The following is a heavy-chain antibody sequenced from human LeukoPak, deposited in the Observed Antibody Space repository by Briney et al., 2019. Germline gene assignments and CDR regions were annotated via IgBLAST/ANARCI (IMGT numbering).Heavy chain of an antibody. CDR2: IYHSGST. V-gene: IGHV4-38-2*02. Sequence: SETLSLTCTVSGYSITSGYYWGWIRQPPGKGLEWIGSIYHSGSTHCNPSLNSRVTMSVDTSKNQVSLKLSPVTAADTAVYYCARNEYYDSWSGYLGFFDFWGQGTLVTVSS. J-gene: IGHJ4*02. D-gene: IGHD3-3*01. CDR1: GYSITSGYY. CDR3: ARNEYYDSWSGYLGFFDF.